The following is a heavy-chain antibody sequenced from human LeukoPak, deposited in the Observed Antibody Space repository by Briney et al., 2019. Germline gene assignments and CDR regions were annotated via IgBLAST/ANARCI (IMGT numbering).Heavy chain of an antibody. CDR3: ASSKWSAGGDYYYYMDV. CDR2: INPNSGGT. J-gene: IGHJ6*03. D-gene: IGHD6-13*01. Sequence: ASVKVSCKASGYTFTGYYMHWVRQAPGQGLEWMGWINPNSGGTNYAQKLQGRVTMTIDTSTSTAYMELRSLRSDDTAVYYCASSKWSAGGDYYYYMDVWGKGTTVTVSS. V-gene: IGHV1-2*02. CDR1: GYTFTGYY.